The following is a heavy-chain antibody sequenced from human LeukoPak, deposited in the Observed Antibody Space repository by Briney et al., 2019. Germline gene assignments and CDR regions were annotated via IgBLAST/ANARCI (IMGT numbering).Heavy chain of an antibody. D-gene: IGHD6-13*01. V-gene: IGHV3-30*18. CDR2: ISHDGSNK. CDR1: RFNLSSYG. CDR3: AKGGASSSWYVAFDI. J-gene: IGHJ3*02. Sequence: PGGSLSLSCAASRFNLSSYGMHWVRQAPGKGLEWVAVISHDGSNKYYADSVKGRFTISRDNSKNTLYLQMNSLRAEDTAVYYCAKGGASSSWYVAFDIWGQGTLVTVSS.